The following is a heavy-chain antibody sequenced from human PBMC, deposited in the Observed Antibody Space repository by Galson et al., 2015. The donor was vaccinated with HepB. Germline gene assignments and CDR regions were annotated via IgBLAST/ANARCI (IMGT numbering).Heavy chain of an antibody. CDR2: IWYDGSNK. D-gene: IGHD3-10*01. CDR1: GFTFSSYG. J-gene: IGHJ6*02. V-gene: IGHV3-33*08. Sequence: SLRLSCAASGFTFSSYGMHWVRQAPGKGLEWVAVIWYDGSNKYYADSVKGRFTISRDNSKNTLYLQMNSLRAEDTAVYYCVRWGFGIPIQHYYYYGMDVWGQGTTVTVSS. CDR3: VRWGFGIPIQHYYYYGMDV.